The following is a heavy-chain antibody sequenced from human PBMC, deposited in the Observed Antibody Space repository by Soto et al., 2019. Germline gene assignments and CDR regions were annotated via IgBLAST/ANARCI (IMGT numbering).Heavy chain of an antibody. CDR3: ARDQGEQWLAGGYYYYYGMDV. Sequence: ASVKVSCKASGYTFTSYDINWVRQATGQGLEWMGWMNPNSGNTGYAQKFQGRVTMTTDTSTSTAYMELRSLRSDDTAVYYCARDQGEQWLAGGYYYYYGMDVWGQGTTVTVSS. CDR1: GYTFTSYD. V-gene: IGHV1-8*01. D-gene: IGHD6-19*01. CDR2: MNPNSGNT. J-gene: IGHJ6*02.